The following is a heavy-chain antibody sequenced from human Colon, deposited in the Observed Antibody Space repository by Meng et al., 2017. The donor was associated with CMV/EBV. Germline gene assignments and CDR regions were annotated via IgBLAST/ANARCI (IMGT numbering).Heavy chain of an antibody. D-gene: IGHD3-3*01. CDR1: GVSISSSSYY. Sequence: GSLRLSCTVSGVSISSSSYYWGWIRQPPGKGLEWIGNMYYSGSTYYNPSLKGRVTISIETSKNQFSLNLSSVTAADTAVYYGASSHFDFWSNYAHPRGWALDVWGQGTTVTVSS. J-gene: IGHJ6*02. CDR3: ASSHFDFWSNYAHPRGWALDV. V-gene: IGHV4-39*07. CDR2: MYYSGST.